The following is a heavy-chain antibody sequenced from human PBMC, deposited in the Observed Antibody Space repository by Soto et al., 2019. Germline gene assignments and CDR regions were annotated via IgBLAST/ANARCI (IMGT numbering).Heavy chain of an antibody. CDR2: ISTTGVT. CDR1: GGSLGDVY. J-gene: IGHJ4*02. V-gene: IGHV4-59*08. Sequence: QVKLQESGRGLVKPSETLSLSCTVSGGSLGDVYWTWIRQPPGKEMEWIGYISTTGVTNYSPSLKRRVTTSTDTPKNQFSLNLSSVTAADTAIYSCARHGGDVVMVRDWGQGIQVTVSS. D-gene: IGHD2-21*01. CDR3: ARHGGDVVMVRD.